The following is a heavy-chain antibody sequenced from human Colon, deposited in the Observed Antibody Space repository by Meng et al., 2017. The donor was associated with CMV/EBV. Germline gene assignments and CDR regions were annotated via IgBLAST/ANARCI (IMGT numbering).Heavy chain of an antibody. CDR1: GFSFSSYD. CDR3: AREPPKYHDSCNNNYYYYYGLDV. V-gene: IGHV3-30-3*01. Sequence: GGSLRLSCAASGFSFSSYDMHWVRQAPGKGLEWVAVISYAGSKKYYADSVKGRFTISRDNSESTLYLQMNSLKIEDTAVYFCAREPPKYHDSCNNNYYYYYGLDVWGQGTTVTVSS. J-gene: IGHJ6*02. CDR2: ISYAGSKK. D-gene: IGHD3-3*01.